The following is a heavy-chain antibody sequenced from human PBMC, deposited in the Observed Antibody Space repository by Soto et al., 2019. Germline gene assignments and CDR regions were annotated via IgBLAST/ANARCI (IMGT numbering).Heavy chain of an antibody. CDR2: IWYDGSNK. J-gene: IGHJ5*02. Sequence: LRLSCASSGFTFSSYGMHWVRQAPGKGLEWVAVIWYDGSNKYYADSVKGRFTISRDNSKNTLYLQMNSLRAEDTAVYYCARGPFDGYTDHWGQGTLVTVSS. CDR3: ARGPFDGYTDH. D-gene: IGHD5-12*01. CDR1: GFTFSSYG. V-gene: IGHV3-33*01.